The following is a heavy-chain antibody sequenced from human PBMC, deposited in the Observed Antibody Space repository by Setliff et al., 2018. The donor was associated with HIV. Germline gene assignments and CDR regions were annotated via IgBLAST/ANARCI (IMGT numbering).Heavy chain of an antibody. J-gene: IGHJ5*02. CDR3: AKDRDYGDNLLLSNWFDP. CDR2: IRNDVSNK. D-gene: IGHD4-17*01. Sequence: PGESLRPSCAASGFTFSNYGVHWVRQAPGKGLEWVAFIRNDVSNKYYADSGKGRFTISRDNSKNTLYLQMNSLRGEDTAVYHCAKDRDYGDNLLLSNWFDPWGQGTLVTVSS. CDR1: GFTFSNYG. V-gene: IGHV3-30*02.